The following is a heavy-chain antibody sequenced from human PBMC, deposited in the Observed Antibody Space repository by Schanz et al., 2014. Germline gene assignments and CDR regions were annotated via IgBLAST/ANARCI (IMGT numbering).Heavy chain of an antibody. J-gene: IGHJ4*02. Sequence: EVQLEVSGGGLVQPGGSLRLSCEASGFNVGNNYMSWVRQPPGKGLECISIIYSRGGTFHADSVKGRFTISRDKSKNTLYLQINSLTGEDTAVYYCAKDGAPSPWVCFGGYCYSGGADYWGQGTLVTVSS. CDR3: AKDGAPSPWVCFGGYCYSGGADY. CDR1: GFNVGNNY. CDR2: IYSRGGT. V-gene: IGHV3-66*01. D-gene: IGHD2-21*02.